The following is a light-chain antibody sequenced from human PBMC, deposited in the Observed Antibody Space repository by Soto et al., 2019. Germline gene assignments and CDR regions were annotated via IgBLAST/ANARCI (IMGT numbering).Light chain of an antibody. J-gene: IGKJ5*01. CDR2: DAT. CDR3: QQSSNWPKT. Sequence: EIVSTQSPATLSLSPGERAALYCRASQSVSSYLAWYQQKTGQAPRLLIFDATKRAIGIPARFSGSGSGTDFTLTISSLEPEDFAVYYCQQSSNWPKTFGHGTRLEI. V-gene: IGKV3-11*01. CDR1: QSVSSY.